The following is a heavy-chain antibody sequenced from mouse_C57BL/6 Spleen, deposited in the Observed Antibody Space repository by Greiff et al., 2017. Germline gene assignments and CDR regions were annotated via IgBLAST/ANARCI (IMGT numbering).Heavy chain of an antibody. Sequence: QVQLKQSDAELVKPGASVKLSCKVSGYTFTDHTIHWMKQRPEQGLAWIGYIYPRAGSTKYNEKFKGKATLTADTSSSTAYMQLNSLTSEDSAVYFCARARDGYYVICAYWGQGTLVTVSA. J-gene: IGHJ3*01. CDR3: ARARDGYYVICAY. CDR2: IYPRAGST. CDR1: GYTFTDHT. D-gene: IGHD2-3*01. V-gene: IGHV1-78*01.